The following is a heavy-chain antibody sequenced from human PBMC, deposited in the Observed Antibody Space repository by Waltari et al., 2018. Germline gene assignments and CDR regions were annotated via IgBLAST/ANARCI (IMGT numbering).Heavy chain of an antibody. CDR2: IYYSGST. Sequence: QVQLQESGPGLVKPSETLSLTCTVSGGSISSYYWSWIRQPPGKGLEWIGYIYYSGSTNYNPSLKSRVTISVDTSKNQFSLKLSSVTAADTAVYYCARGIFVVVPAATYYFDYWGQGTLVTVSS. CDR1: GGSISSYY. J-gene: IGHJ4*02. CDR3: ARGIFVVVPAATYYFDY. V-gene: IGHV4-59*01. D-gene: IGHD2-2*01.